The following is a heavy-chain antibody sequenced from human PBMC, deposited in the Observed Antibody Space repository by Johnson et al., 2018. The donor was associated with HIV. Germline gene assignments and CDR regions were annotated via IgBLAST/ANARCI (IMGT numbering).Heavy chain of an antibody. CDR2: ISYDGSNK. CDR3: ARDGVAGTSGDI. Sequence: QVQLVESGGGLVKPGGSLRLSCAASRFTFSSYGMHWVRQAPGKGLEWVAVISYDGSNKYYADSVKGRFTISRDNSKNTLYLQMNSLRAEDTAVYYCARDGVAGTSGDIWGQGTMVTVSS. V-gene: IGHV3-30*19. D-gene: IGHD6-19*01. CDR1: RFTFSSYG. J-gene: IGHJ3*02.